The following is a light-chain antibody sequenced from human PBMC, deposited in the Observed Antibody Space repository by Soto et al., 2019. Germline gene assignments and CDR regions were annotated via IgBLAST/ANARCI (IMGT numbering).Light chain of an antibody. J-gene: IGLJ2*01. CDR3: CSYAGSSTFVV. V-gene: IGLV2-11*01. Sequence: QSVLTQPRSVSGSPGQSVTISCTGTSSDVGGYNYVSWYQQHPGKAPKLMIYDVTKRPSGVPDRFSGSKSGNTASLTISGRQAEDEADYCCCSYAGSSTFVVFGGGTKRTVL. CDR2: DVT. CDR1: SSDVGGYNY.